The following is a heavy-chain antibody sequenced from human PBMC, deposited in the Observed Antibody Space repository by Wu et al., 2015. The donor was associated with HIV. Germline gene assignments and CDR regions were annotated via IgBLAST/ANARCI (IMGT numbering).Heavy chain of an antibody. D-gene: IGHD5-12*01. V-gene: IGHV1-69*13. CDR2: IIPIFGTA. CDR3: ARGQRGYSGYDRGYYYGMDV. CDR1: GGTFSSYA. J-gene: IGHJ6*02. Sequence: QVQLVQSGAEVKKPGSSVKVSCKASGGTFSSYAISWVRQAPGQGLEWMGRIIPIFGTANYAQKFQGRVTITADESTSTAYMELSSLRSEDTAVYYCARGQRGYSGYDRGYYYGMDVWGQGTTVTVSS.